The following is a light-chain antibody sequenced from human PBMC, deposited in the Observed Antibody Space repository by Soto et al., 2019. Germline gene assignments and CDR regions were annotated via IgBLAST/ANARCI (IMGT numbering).Light chain of an antibody. Sequence: QSALTQPASVSGSPGQSITISCTGTSSDVGSYNLVSWYQQHPGKAPKPRIYEGSKRPSGVSNRFSGSKSGNTASLTISVLQAEDEADYYCCSYAGSSTPSYVFGTGPKVTVL. CDR3: CSYAGSSTPSYV. J-gene: IGLJ1*01. CDR2: EGS. V-gene: IGLV2-23*01. CDR1: SSDVGSYNL.